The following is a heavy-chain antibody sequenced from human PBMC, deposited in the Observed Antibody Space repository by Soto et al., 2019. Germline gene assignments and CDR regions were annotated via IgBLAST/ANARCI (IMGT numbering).Heavy chain of an antibody. CDR2: ISAYNGNT. V-gene: IGHV1-18*01. D-gene: IGHD3-10*01. CDR3: ASVLLWFGELSPGGMDV. J-gene: IGHJ6*02. Sequence: QVPLVQSGAEVKKPGASVKVSCKASGYTFTSYGISWVRQAHGQGLEWMGWISAYNGNTNYAQKLQGRVTMTTDTSTSTAYMELRSLRSDDTAVYYCASVLLWFGELSPGGMDVWGQGTTVTVSS. CDR1: GYTFTSYG.